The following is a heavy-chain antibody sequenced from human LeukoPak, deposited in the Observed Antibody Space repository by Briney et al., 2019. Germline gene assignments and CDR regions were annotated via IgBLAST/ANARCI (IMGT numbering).Heavy chain of an antibody. J-gene: IGHJ4*02. Sequence: PGGSLRLSCVVSGISFSGSWMTWVRQAPGRGLESVANINEDESVTYFVDSVKGRFAISRDNANNSVFLQLKSLRAEDTAVYYCATGRLQPAHWGQGTLVTVSS. CDR2: INEDESVT. CDR1: GISFSGSW. V-gene: IGHV3-7*01. CDR3: ATGRLQPAH. D-gene: IGHD5-24*01.